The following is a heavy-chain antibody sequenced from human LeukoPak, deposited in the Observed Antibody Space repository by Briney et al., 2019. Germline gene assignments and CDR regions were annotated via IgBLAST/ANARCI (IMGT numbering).Heavy chain of an antibody. CDR3: ARDGGGGLDY. CDR2: ISISSNYI. J-gene: IGHJ4*02. V-gene: IGHV3-21*01. Sequence: PGGSLRLSCAASGFTFSNYNMNWVRQAPGKGLEWVSCISISSNYIYYPDSVKGRFTISGDNAKNSLYLQMNSLRAEDTAVYYCARDGGGGLDYWGQGTLVTVSS. D-gene: IGHD2-15*01. CDR1: GFTFSNYN.